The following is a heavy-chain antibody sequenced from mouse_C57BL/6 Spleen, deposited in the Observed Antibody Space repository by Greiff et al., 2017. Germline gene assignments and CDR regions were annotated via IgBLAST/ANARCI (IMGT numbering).Heavy chain of an antibody. CDR2: ISYDGSN. CDR1: GYSITSGYY. Sequence: EVHLVESGPGLVKPSQSLSLTCSVTGYSITSGYYWNWIRQFPGNKLEWMGYISYDGSNNYNPSLKNRISITRDTSKNQFFLKLNSVTTEDTATYYCAREAGTVYWGQGTTLTVSS. CDR3: AREAGTVY. V-gene: IGHV3-6*01. D-gene: IGHD4-1*01. J-gene: IGHJ2*01.